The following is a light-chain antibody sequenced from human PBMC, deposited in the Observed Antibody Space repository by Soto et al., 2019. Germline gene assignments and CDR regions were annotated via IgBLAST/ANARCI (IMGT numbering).Light chain of an antibody. CDR3: QQCGSSPLYT. Sequence: EIVLTQSPGTLSLSPGERATLSCRASQSVSSSYLAWYQQKPGQAPRLVIYGASSRATSIPDRFSGSGSGTDFTLTISRLEPEDFAVYYCQQCGSSPLYTFGQGTKLEIK. J-gene: IGKJ2*01. CDR1: QSVSSSY. CDR2: GAS. V-gene: IGKV3-20*01.